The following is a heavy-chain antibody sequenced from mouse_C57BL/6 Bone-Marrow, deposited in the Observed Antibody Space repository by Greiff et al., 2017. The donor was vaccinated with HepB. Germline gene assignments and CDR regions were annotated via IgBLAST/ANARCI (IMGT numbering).Heavy chain of an antibody. V-gene: IGHV1-64*01. CDR3: ARSHDGYYWFAY. J-gene: IGHJ3*01. CDR2: IHPNSGST. D-gene: IGHD2-3*01. CDR1: GYTFTSYW. Sequence: VQLQQPGAELVKPGASVKLSCKASGYTFTSYWMHWVKQRPGQGLEWIGMIHPNSGSTNYNEKYKSKATLTVDKSSSTAYMQLSSLTSEDSAVYYCARSHDGYYWFAYWGQGTLVTVSA.